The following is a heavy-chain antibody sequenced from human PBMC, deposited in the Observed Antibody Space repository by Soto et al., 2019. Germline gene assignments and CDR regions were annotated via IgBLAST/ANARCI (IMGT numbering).Heavy chain of an antibody. V-gene: IGHV3-74*01. Sequence: VGSLRLSCAASGFTFSSYWMHWVRQAPGKGLVWVSRINSDGSSTSYADSVKGRFTISRDNAKNKLYPQTNSLRAEDTAVYYCARESPLTTAAFDNWGKGTMVTVSS. CDR3: ARESPLTTAAFDN. CDR2: INSDGSST. D-gene: IGHD7-27*01. CDR1: GFTFSSYW. J-gene: IGHJ3*02.